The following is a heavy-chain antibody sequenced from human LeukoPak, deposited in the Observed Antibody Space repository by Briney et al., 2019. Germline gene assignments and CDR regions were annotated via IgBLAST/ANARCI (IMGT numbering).Heavy chain of an antibody. CDR1: GFTFDDYG. J-gene: IGHJ4*02. Sequence: GGSLRLSCAASGFTFDDYGMSWVRQAPGKGLEWVSGINWNGGSTGYADSVKGRFTISRDNAKNSLYLQMNSLRAEDTALYYCASTITPSDIAVAGTLDYWGQGTLVTVSS. CDR3: ASTITPSDIAVAGTLDY. CDR2: INWNGGST. D-gene: IGHD6-19*01. V-gene: IGHV3-20*04.